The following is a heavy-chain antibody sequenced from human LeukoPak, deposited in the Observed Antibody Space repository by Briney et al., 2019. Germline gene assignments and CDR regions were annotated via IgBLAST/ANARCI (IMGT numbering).Heavy chain of an antibody. CDR3: ASRNSSSIDY. V-gene: IGHV1-69*05. CDR2: IIPIFGTA. Sequence: SVKVSCKASGGTFSSYAISWVQQPPGQGLEWMGGIIPIFGTANYAQKFQGRVTITTDESTSTAYMELSSLRSEDTAVYYCASRNSSSIDYWGQGTLVTVSS. CDR1: GGTFSSYA. D-gene: IGHD6-13*01. J-gene: IGHJ4*02.